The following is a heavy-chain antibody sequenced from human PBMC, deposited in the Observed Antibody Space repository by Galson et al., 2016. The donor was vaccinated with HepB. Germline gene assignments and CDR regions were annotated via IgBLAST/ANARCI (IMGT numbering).Heavy chain of an antibody. V-gene: IGHV6-1*01. CDR3: TRDFDY. Sequence: CAISGDSVSSSYAAWNWIRQSLSRGFEWLGRTYYRSKWINEYAVSVKSRITINPDTSENQFSLQLNSVTPEDTAVYYCTRDFDYWGQGTLVTVSS. J-gene: IGHJ4*02. CDR1: GDSVSSSYAA. CDR2: TYYRSKWIN.